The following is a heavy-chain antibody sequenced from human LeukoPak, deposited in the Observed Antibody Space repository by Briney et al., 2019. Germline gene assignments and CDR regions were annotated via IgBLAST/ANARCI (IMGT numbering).Heavy chain of an antibody. CDR3: AREPPDGGSAFDI. D-gene: IGHD2-15*01. J-gene: IGHJ3*02. V-gene: IGHV3-21*01. Sequence: GGSLRLSCAASGFTFSSYSMNWVRQAPGKGLEWVSSISSSSSYIYYADSVKGRFTISRDNAKNSLYLQMNSLRAEDTAVYYCAREPPDGGSAFDIWGQGTMVTVSS. CDR2: ISSSSSYI. CDR1: GFTFSSYS.